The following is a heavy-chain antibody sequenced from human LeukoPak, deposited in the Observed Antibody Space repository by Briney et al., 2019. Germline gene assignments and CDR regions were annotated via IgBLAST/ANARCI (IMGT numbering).Heavy chain of an antibody. J-gene: IGHJ4*02. CDR1: GFTFSSYN. CDR3: AKDSHSSGWFNYYFDY. D-gene: IGHD6-19*01. V-gene: IGHV3-21*01. CDR2: ISSSSSYI. Sequence: PGGSLRLSCAASGFTFSSYNMNWVRQAPGKGLEWVSSISSSSSYIYYADSVKGRFTISRDNAKNSLYLQMNSLRAEDTAVYYCAKDSHSSGWFNYYFDYWGQGTLVTVSS.